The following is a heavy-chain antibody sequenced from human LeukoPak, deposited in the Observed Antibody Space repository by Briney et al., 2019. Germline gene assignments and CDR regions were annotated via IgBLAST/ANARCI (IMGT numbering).Heavy chain of an antibody. CDR1: GFTFSSYA. D-gene: IGHD6-13*01. J-gene: IGHJ5*02. Sequence: GGSLRLSCAASGFTFSSYAMHWVRQAPGKGLEWVAVISYDGSNKYYADSVKGRFTISRDNSKNTLYLQMNSLRVEDTAVYYCASRSINWYRGNNWFDPWGQGTLVTVSS. CDR2: ISYDGSNK. V-gene: IGHV3-30-3*01. CDR3: ASRSINWYRGNNWFDP.